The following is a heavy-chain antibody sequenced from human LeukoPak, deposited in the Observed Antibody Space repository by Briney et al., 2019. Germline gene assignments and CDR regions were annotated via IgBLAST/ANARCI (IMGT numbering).Heavy chain of an antibody. J-gene: IGHJ4*02. D-gene: IGHD1-26*01. Sequence: SETLSLTCTVSGGSISSSSYYWGWIRQPPGKGLEWIGEINHSGSTNYNPSLKSRVTISVDTSKNQFSLKLSSVTAADTAVYYCASASGSYYFDYWGQGTLVTVSS. CDR1: GGSISSSSYY. CDR2: INHSGST. CDR3: ASASGSYYFDY. V-gene: IGHV4-39*07.